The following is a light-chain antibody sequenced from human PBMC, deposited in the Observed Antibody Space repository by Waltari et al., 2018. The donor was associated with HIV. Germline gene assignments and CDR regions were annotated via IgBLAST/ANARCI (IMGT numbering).Light chain of an antibody. V-gene: IGLV1-44*01. CDR1: SSNIGSNS. CDR2: SNN. CDR3: AAWDDSLNGPL. J-gene: IGLJ3*02. Sequence: QSVLTQPPSASGTPGQRVTISCSGSSSNIGSNSVTWYQHLPGTAPKVLRYSNNQLPSGVPERFSGSKSGTSAALAIIGLQSEDEADYYCAAWDDSLNGPLFGGGTKLTVL.